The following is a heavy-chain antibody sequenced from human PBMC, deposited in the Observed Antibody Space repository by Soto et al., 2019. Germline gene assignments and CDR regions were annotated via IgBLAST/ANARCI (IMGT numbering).Heavy chain of an antibody. J-gene: IGHJ4*02. CDR3: AKDPVSSGWYYFDY. V-gene: IGHV3-30*18. CDR1: GFTFSSYG. Sequence: PGGSLRLSCAASGFTFSSYGMHWVRQAPGKGLEWVAVISYDGSNKYYADSVKGRFTISRDNSKNTLYLQMNSLRAEDTAVYYCAKDPVSSGWYYFDYWGQGTLVTVSS. CDR2: ISYDGSNK. D-gene: IGHD6-19*01.